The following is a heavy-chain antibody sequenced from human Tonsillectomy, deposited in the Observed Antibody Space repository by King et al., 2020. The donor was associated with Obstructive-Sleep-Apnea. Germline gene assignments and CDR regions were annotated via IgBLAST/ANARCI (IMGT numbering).Heavy chain of an antibody. CDR2: ISSSTSYI. CDR3: ARGFDYGGNRFDY. J-gene: IGHJ4*02. D-gene: IGHD4-23*01. V-gene: IGHV3-21*01. Sequence: QLVQSGVGLVKPGGSLRLSCAASGFTFSSYSMNWVRQAPGKGLEWVSSISSSTSYIYYADSVKGRFTISRDNAKNSLYLQMNSLRAEDTAVYYCARGFDYGGNRFDYWGQGTLVTVSS. CDR1: GFTFSSYS.